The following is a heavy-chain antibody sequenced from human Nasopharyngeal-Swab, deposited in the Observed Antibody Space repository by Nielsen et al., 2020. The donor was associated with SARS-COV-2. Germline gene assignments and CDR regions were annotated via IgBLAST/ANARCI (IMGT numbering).Heavy chain of an antibody. V-gene: IGHV3-7*05. Sequence: GESLKISCAASGFTFSSYWMSWVRQAPGKGLEWVANIKQDRSEKYYVDSVKGRFTISRDNAKNSLYLQMNSLRAEDTAVYYCARFEGSPTYYDFWSGYYTGLYYYYGMDVWGQGTTVTVSS. CDR2: IKQDRSEK. CDR3: ARFEGSPTYYDFWSGYYTGLYYYYGMDV. D-gene: IGHD3-3*01. J-gene: IGHJ6*02. CDR1: GFTFSSYW.